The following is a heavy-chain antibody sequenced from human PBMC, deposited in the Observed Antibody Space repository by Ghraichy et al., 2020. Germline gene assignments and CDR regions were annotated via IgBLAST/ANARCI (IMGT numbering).Heavy chain of an antibody. CDR1: GGSISSSSYY. J-gene: IGHJ4*02. CDR3: ARVVSSGWYSWGNDY. CDR2: IYYSGST. V-gene: IGHV4-39*07. D-gene: IGHD6-19*01. Sequence: SETLSLTCTVSGGSISSSSYYWGWIRQPPGKGLEWIGSIYYSGSTYYNPSLKSRVTISVDTSKNQFSLKLSSVTAADTAVYYCARVVSSGWYSWGNDYWGQGTLVTVSS.